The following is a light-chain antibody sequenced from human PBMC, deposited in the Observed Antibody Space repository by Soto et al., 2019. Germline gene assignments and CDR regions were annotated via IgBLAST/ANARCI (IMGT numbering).Light chain of an antibody. CDR1: QSLNSFY. CDR2: GSS. J-gene: IGKJ1*01. CDR3: QQYDISPRT. Sequence: EIVLTQSPGTLSLSPGERATLSCRASQSLNSFYLAWYQQKHGQAPRLLIYGSSNRATGIPDRFSGSGSGTDFTLTISRLDPEDFAVYYCQQYDISPRTFGQGTKVDIK. V-gene: IGKV3-20*01.